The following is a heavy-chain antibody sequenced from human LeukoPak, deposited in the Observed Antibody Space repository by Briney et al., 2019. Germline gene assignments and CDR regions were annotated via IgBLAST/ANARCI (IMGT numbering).Heavy chain of an antibody. CDR2: IYYSGST. V-gene: IGHV4-59*01. Sequence: SETLSLTCAVYGGSFSSYYWSWIRQPPGKGLEWIGYIYYSGSTNYNPSLKSRVTISVDTSKNQFSLKLSSVTAADTAVYYCARDSRARPGAFDIWGQGTMVTVSS. CDR3: ARDSRARPGAFDI. D-gene: IGHD1-14*01. J-gene: IGHJ3*02. CDR1: GGSFSSYY.